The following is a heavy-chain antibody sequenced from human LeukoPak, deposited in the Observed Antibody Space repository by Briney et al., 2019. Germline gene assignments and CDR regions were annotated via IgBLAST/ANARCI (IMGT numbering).Heavy chain of an antibody. D-gene: IGHD3-22*01. V-gene: IGHV1-58*01. J-gene: IGHJ4*02. CDR2: IVVGSGNT. Sequence: SVKVSCKASGFTFTSSAVQWVRQARGQRLEWIGWIVVGSGNTNYAQKFQERVTITRDMSTSTAYMELRSLRSEDTAVYYCAALNYDRSGYYSQDFDYWGQGTLVTVSS. CDR1: GFTFTSSA. CDR3: AALNYDRSGYYSQDFDY.